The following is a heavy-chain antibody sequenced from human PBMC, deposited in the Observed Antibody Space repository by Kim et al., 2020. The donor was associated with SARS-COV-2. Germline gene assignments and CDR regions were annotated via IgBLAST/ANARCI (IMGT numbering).Heavy chain of an antibody. CDR3: ARGPGTTVTYYYYYGMDV. Sequence: SETLSLPCTVSGGSISSGGYYWSWIRQHPGKGLEWIGYIYYSGSTYYNPSLKSRVTISVDTSKNQFSLKLSSVTAADTAVYYCARGPGTTVTYYYYYGMDVWGKGTTGTVST. D-gene: IGHD4-17*01. CDR1: GGSISSGGYY. J-gene: IGHJ6*04. CDR2: IYYSGST. V-gene: IGHV4-31*03.